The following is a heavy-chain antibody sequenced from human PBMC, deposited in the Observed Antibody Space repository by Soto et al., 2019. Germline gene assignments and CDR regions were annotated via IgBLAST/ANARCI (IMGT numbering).Heavy chain of an antibody. CDR3: ARGGYSSGWYHGAFDV. D-gene: IGHD6-19*01. CDR2: IYNSGST. J-gene: IGHJ3*01. Sequence: EVQPEESGGDLVQPGGSLRLSCAASGFSVNANYMTWVRQAPGKGLEWVSIIYNSGSTFYADSVKGRFTISRLTSKNTLFLQMNNLRPEDTAVYYCARGGYSSGWYHGAFDVWGQGTMVTVSS. V-gene: IGHV3-53*04. CDR1: GFSVNANY.